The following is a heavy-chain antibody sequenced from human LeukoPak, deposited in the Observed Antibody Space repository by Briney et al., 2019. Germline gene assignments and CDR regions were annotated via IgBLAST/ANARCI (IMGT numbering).Heavy chain of an antibody. V-gene: IGHV4-39*07. D-gene: IGHD1-14*01. CDR3: ARDGFYYHYYMDV. Sequence: PSETLSLTCTLSGGTVTSSTYFWGWIRHPPGKGLEWIGSISYSGATYYNPSLKSRVSMSVHTSKNQFSLKLSSVTDADTAVYYCARDGFYYHYYMDVWGEGTTVTVSS. J-gene: IGHJ6*03. CDR1: GGTVTSSTYF. CDR2: ISYSGAT.